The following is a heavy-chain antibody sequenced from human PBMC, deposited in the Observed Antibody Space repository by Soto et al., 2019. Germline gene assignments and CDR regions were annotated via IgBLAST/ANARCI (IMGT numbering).Heavy chain of an antibody. D-gene: IGHD2-15*01. CDR3: ARDVHCSGGSCYAEYFQH. CDR2: IIPIFGTA. J-gene: IGHJ1*01. CDR1: GGTFSSYA. Sequence: QVQLVQSGAEVKKPGSSVKVSCKASGGTFSSYAISWVRQAPGQGLEWMGGIIPIFGTANYAQKFQGRVTIAADESTRTAYREVSSLRSEDTAVYYCARDVHCSGGSCYAEYFQHWGQGTLVTVSS. V-gene: IGHV1-69*12.